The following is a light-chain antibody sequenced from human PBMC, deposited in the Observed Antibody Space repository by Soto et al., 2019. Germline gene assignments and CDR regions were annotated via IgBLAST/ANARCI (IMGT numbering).Light chain of an antibody. CDR2: GAS. CDR1: QSVSSS. J-gene: IGKJ3*01. Sequence: EIVMTQSPATLSVSPGERATLSCRASQSVSSSLAWYQQKPGQAPRLLIYGASTRATGIPARFSGSGSGTEFTLTISSLQSEDFAVYYCQQYYNLPPFTFGPGTKVDIK. V-gene: IGKV3-15*01. CDR3: QQYYNLPPFT.